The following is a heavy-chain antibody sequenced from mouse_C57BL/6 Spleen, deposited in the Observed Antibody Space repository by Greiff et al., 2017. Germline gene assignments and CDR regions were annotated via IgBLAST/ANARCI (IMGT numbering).Heavy chain of an antibody. CDR3: ARGGLRRGAMDY. Sequence: DVHLVESGGGLVKPGGSLKLSCAASGFTFSDYGMHWVRQAPEKGLEWVAYISSGSSTIYYADTVQGRFTISRDNAKNTLFLQMTSLRSEDTAMYYCARGGLRRGAMDYWGQGTSVTVSS. CDR2: ISSGSSTI. D-gene: IGHD2-4*01. J-gene: IGHJ4*01. V-gene: IGHV5-17*01. CDR1: GFTFSDYG.